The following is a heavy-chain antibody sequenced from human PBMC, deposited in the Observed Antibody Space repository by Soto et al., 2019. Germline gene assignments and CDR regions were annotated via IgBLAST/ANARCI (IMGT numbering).Heavy chain of an antibody. Sequence: SETLSLTCTVSGASISRYYWSWIRQSPGKGLEWIGYLYNTGSTIYNPSLKSRVTISVDTSKNQFSLKLSSVTAADTAVYYCARGIVGASIWFDPWGQGTLVTVSS. CDR2: LYNTGST. J-gene: IGHJ5*02. D-gene: IGHD1-26*01. V-gene: IGHV4-59*08. CDR3: ARGIVGASIWFDP. CDR1: GASISRYY.